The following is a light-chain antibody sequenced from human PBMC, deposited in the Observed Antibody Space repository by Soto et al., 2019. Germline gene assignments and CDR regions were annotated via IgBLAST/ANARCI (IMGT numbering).Light chain of an antibody. CDR3: TTEIYT. Sequence: SKRDRVTITCRASQSISSWFAWYQQKPGKAPKLLIYDASRLESGAPSRFSGSGSGTEFTVTIVSVQADFFFNDTATTEIYT. J-gene: IGKJ2*01. CDR2: DAS. CDR1: QSISSW. V-gene: IGKV1-5*01.